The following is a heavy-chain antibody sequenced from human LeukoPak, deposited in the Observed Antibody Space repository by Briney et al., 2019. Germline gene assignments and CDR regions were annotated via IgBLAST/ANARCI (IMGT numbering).Heavy chain of an antibody. CDR1: GFTFDDYG. CDR3: ARALDSTPYYDFWSGYYKIDYFDY. Sequence: PGGXXRLSCAASGFTFDDYGMSWVRQAPGKGVEWVSGINWNGGSTVYADSVKGGFTISRDKDKNSLYMQMNSLRDEDRAGYYCARALDSTPYYDFWSGYYKIDYFDYWGQGTLVTVSS. J-gene: IGHJ4*02. V-gene: IGHV3-20*04. D-gene: IGHD3-3*01. CDR2: INWNGGST.